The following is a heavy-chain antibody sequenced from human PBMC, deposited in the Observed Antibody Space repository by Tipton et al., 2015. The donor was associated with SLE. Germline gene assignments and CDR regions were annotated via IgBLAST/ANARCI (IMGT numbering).Heavy chain of an antibody. Sequence: TLSLTCTVSGGSISNYYWSWIRQPPGKGLELIGYIYYSGSTNYNPSLKSLVTISVDTSKNQFSLKLSSVTAADTAVYYCARLGAAKDFQHWGQGTLVTVSS. CDR1: GGSISNYY. CDR3: ARLGAAKDFQH. CDR2: IYYSGST. D-gene: IGHD3-16*01. V-gene: IGHV4-59*01. J-gene: IGHJ1*01.